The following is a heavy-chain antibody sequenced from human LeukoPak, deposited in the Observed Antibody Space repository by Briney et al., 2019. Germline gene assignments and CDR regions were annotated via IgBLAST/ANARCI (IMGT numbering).Heavy chain of an antibody. CDR3: AKGRNQWELLTEFDY. CDR1: GFTFSSYA. Sequence: GGSLRLSCAASGFTFSSYAMSWVRQAPRKGLEWVSAISGSGGSTYYADSVKGRFTISRDNSKNTLYLQMNILIAEDTAAYYCAKGRNQWELLTEFDYWGQGTLVTVSS. CDR2: ISGSGGST. V-gene: IGHV3-23*01. J-gene: IGHJ4*02. D-gene: IGHD1-26*01.